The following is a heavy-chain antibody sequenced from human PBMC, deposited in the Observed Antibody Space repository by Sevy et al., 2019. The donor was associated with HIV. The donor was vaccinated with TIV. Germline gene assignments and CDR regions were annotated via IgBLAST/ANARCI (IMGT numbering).Heavy chain of an antibody. CDR1: GGSITSLY. D-gene: IGHD1-26*01. CDR2: IYYNGHI. Sequence: SETLSLTCTVSGGSITSLYWNWIRQPPGKGLEWIANIYYNGHINYNPYLKSRVTLSLDTSKNQFSLRLSSVTAADTAMYYCAGENAWGRDYSWGQGTLVTVSS. CDR3: AGENAWGRDYS. V-gene: IGHV4-59*08. J-gene: IGHJ4*02.